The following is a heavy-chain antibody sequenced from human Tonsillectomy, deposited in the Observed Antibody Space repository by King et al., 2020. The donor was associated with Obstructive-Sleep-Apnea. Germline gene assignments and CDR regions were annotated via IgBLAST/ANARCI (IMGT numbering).Heavy chain of an antibody. CDR2: INHSGST. Sequence: VQLQQWGAGLLKPSETLSLTCAVYGGSFSDYYWSWIRQPPGKGLEWIGEINHSGSTSYNPSLKSRVTISVDASKNQFSLNLTSVTAADTAVYYCAAKQNYYYGMDVWGQGTSVTVSS. CDR1: GGSFSDYY. CDR3: AAKQNYYYGMDV. D-gene: IGHD1/OR15-1a*01. V-gene: IGHV4-34*01. J-gene: IGHJ6*02.